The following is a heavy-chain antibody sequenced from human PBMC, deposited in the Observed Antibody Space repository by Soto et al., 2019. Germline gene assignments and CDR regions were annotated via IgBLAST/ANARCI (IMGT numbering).Heavy chain of an antibody. Sequence: QVQLQESGPGLVKPSETLSLTCTVSGGSISSYYWSWIRQPPGKGLEWIGYIYYSGSTNYNPSLKSRVTTAVDTSKNQFALKLSSVTAADTAVYYCARHRKGYMFGYWGQGTLVTVSS. CDR3: ARHRKGYMFGY. D-gene: IGHD3-10*02. CDR2: IYYSGST. J-gene: IGHJ4*02. CDR1: GGSISSYY. V-gene: IGHV4-59*08.